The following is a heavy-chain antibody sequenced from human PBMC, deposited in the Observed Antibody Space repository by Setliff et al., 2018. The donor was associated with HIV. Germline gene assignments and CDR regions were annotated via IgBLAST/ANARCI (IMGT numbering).Heavy chain of an antibody. CDR1: GYTFTSYW. J-gene: IGHJ4*02. V-gene: IGHV5-51*01. CDR3: ARRASKASLDY. Sequence: GESLKLSCKGSGYTFTSYWIGWVRQMPGKGLEWMGIIYPGDSDTRYSPSFQGRVTISADKSINTAYLQWSSLQASDTAMYYCARRASKASLDYWGQGTLGTVSS. CDR2: IYPGDSDT.